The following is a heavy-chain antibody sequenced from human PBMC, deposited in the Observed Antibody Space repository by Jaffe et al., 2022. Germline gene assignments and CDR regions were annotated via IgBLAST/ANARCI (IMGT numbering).Heavy chain of an antibody. Sequence: QVQLVESGGGVVQPGGSLRLSCAASGFTFSSYGMHWVRQAPGKGLEWVAFIRYDGSNKYYADSVKGRFTISRDNSKNTLYLQMNSLRAEDTAVYYCAQGAGGSDYGDVDDAFDIWGQGTMVTVSS. V-gene: IGHV3-30*02. CDR2: IRYDGSNK. D-gene: IGHD4-17*01. CDR1: GFTFSSYG. J-gene: IGHJ3*02. CDR3: AQGAGGSDYGDVDDAFDI.